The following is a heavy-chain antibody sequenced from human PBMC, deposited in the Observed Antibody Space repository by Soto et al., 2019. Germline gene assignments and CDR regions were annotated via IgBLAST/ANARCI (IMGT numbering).Heavy chain of an antibody. Sequence: GGSLRLSCAASGFTFSSYAMSWVRQAPGKGLEWVSAISGSGGSTYYADSVKGRFTISRDNSKNTLYLQMNSLRAEDTAVYYCAKEGGDSNYGSNYYYYYGMDVWGQGTTVTVSS. J-gene: IGHJ6*02. CDR2: ISGSGGST. D-gene: IGHD4-4*01. CDR1: GFTFSSYA. CDR3: AKEGGDSNYGSNYYYYYGMDV. V-gene: IGHV3-23*01.